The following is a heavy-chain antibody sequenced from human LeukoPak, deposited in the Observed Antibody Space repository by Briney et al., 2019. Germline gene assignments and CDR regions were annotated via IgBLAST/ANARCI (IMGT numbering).Heavy chain of an antibody. CDR2: ISGSGGST. D-gene: IGHD3-9*01. Sequence: GGSLRLSCAASGFTFSSYAMSWVRQAPGRGLEWVSAISGSGGSTYYADSVKGRFTISRDNSKNTLYLQMNSLRAEDTAVYYCAKDWYYDILTGYHEYGMDVWGQGTTVTVSS. J-gene: IGHJ6*02. CDR1: GFTFSSYA. V-gene: IGHV3-23*01. CDR3: AKDWYYDILTGYHEYGMDV.